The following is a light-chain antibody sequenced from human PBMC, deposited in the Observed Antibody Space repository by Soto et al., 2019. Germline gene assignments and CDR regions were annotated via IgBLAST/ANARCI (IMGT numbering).Light chain of an antibody. Sequence: EIVLTQSPGTLSLSPGERATLSCRASPSVTNYLAWYQQKPGQPPRLLIYGASNRATGIPARFSGSGSGTDFTLTIDNLEPEDFAIYYCQQRSSWPPITFGQGTRLEIK. V-gene: IGKV3-11*01. CDR1: PSVTNY. CDR3: QQRSSWPPIT. J-gene: IGKJ5*01. CDR2: GAS.